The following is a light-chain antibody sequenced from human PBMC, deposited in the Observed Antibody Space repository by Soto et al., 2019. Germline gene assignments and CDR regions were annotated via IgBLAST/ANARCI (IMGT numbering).Light chain of an antibody. CDR3: GSYTGSNTLV. CDR1: SSDVGGYNY. CDR2: AVS. J-gene: IGLJ3*02. V-gene: IGLV2-14*01. Sequence: QSALTQPASVSGSPGQSITISCTGTSSDVGGYNYVSWYQQHPGKASKLMIYAVSYRPSGVSNRFSASKSGSTASLTISGLQAEDEADYYCGSYTGSNTLVFGGGTKVTVL.